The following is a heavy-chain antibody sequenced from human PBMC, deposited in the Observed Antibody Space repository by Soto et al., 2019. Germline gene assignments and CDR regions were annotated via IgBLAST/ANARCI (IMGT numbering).Heavy chain of an antibody. D-gene: IGHD4-17*01. J-gene: IGHJ3*02. Sequence: QITLKESGPTLVKPTQTLTLTCTASGLSFGTSGVGVGWIRQPPGKALEWLALIYWNDDQRYSPSLKSSLTITKDTSKNPVVLTMTNVDPVDTATYFCASMTTVATAAFDIWGQGIMGTVPS. V-gene: IGHV2-5*01. CDR2: IYWNDDQ. CDR1: GLSFGTSGVG. CDR3: ASMTTVATAAFDI.